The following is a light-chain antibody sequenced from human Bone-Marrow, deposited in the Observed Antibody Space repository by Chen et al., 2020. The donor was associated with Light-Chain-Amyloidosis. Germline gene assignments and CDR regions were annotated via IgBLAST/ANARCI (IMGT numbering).Light chain of an antibody. CDR1: SSDVGGYNY. CDR2: DVS. Sequence: QSALTQPRSVSGSPGQSVTISCTGTSSDVGGYNYVSWYQQHPGKAPKLMIYDVSNRPSGVSNRFSGSKSGNTASLTISGIQAEDEADYYCSSYTSSSTLGVFGGGTKLTVL. J-gene: IGLJ3*02. CDR3: SSYTSSSTLGV. V-gene: IGLV2-14*01.